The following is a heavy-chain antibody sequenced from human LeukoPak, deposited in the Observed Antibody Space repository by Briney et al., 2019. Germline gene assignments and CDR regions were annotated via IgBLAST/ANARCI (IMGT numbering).Heavy chain of an antibody. J-gene: IGHJ3*02. Sequence: NPSQTLSLTCTVSGGSISSGGYYWSWIRQPPGKGLEWIGYIYHSGSTYYNPSLKSRVTISVDRSKNQFSLKLSSVTAADTAVYYCARMVYAMTAFDIWGQGTMVTVSS. CDR1: GGSISSGGYY. CDR3: ARMVYAMTAFDI. CDR2: IYHSGST. D-gene: IGHD2-8*01. V-gene: IGHV4-30-2*01.